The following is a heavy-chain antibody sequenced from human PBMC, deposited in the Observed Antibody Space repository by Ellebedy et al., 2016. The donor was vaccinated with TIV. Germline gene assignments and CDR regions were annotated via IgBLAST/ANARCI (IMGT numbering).Heavy chain of an antibody. Sequence: SETLSLTXTVSGGSISSSSYYWGWIRQPPGKGLEWIGSIYYSGSTYYNPSLKSRVTISVDTSKNQFSLKLSSVTAADTAVYYCARQPSPPNLWGDNWFDPWGQGTLVTVSS. D-gene: IGHD1-26*01. CDR3: ARQPSPPNLWGDNWFDP. V-gene: IGHV4-39*01. CDR1: GGSISSSSYY. J-gene: IGHJ5*02. CDR2: IYYSGST.